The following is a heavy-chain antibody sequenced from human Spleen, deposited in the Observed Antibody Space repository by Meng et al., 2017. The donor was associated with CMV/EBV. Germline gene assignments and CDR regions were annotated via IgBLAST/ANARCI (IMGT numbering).Heavy chain of an antibody. Sequence: QGQLPQWGAGLVRPSETPSLTCAVYCGSFSVYYRSWSRQPPGKGLEWIGEINHSGSTNYNPSLKSRVTISVYTAKNQFSLKLSSVTAADTAVYYCARALLERTPSYFDYWGQGPLVTVSS. J-gene: IGHJ4*02. D-gene: IGHD1-1*01. CDR1: CGSFSVYY. CDR2: INHSGST. V-gene: IGHV4-34*01. CDR3: ARALLERTPSYFDY.